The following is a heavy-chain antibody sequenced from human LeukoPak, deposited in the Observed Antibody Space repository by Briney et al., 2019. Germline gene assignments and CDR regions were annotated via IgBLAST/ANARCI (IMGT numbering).Heavy chain of an antibody. CDR1: GGSISSYY. V-gene: IGHV4-59*01. Sequence: PSETLSLTCTVSGGSISSYYWSWIRQPPGKGLEWIGYIYYSGSTNYNPSLKSRVTISVDTSKNQFSLKLSSVTAADTAVYYCARGGGMTTVTTVDYWGQGALVTVSS. J-gene: IGHJ4*02. CDR2: IYYSGST. CDR3: ARGGGMTTVTTVDY. D-gene: IGHD4-17*01.